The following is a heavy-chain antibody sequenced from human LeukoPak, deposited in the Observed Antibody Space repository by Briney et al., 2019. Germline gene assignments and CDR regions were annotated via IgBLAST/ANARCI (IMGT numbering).Heavy chain of an antibody. CDR1: GXSFTNYW. D-gene: IGHD6-13*01. Sequence: GASLKISCKASGXSFTNYWIGWVRQMPGKGLERMGISYPTDSDTRYSPSFQGQVTISADKSISTAYLQWSSLKASDIAMYYCASNSYSSNYYADYWGQGTLVTVSS. CDR3: ASNSYSSNYYADY. J-gene: IGHJ4*02. CDR2: SYPTDSDT. V-gene: IGHV5-51*01.